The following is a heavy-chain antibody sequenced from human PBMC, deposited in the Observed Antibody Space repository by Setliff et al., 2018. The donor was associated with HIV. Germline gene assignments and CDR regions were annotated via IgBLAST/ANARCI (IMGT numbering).Heavy chain of an antibody. J-gene: IGHJ4*02. CDR2: IGGHGSII. V-gene: IGHV3-48*03. CDR1: GLIFSSYE. CDR3: AKTPLY. Sequence: GGSLRLSCAASGLIFSSYEMNWVRQAPGKGLEWISFIGGHGSIIHYADSVKGRFTISRDNAKNSVYLQMHSLRAEDTAVYYCAKTPLYWGQGTLVTVSS.